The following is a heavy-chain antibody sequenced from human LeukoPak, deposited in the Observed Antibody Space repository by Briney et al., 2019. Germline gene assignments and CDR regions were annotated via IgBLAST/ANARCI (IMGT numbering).Heavy chain of an antibody. D-gene: IGHD3-3*02. CDR3: ARDFASAFYYYYYYMDV. CDR2: INPNSGGT. CDR1: GYTFTGYY. Sequence: ASVKVSCKASGYTFTGYYMHWVRQAPGQGLEWVGWINPNSGGTNYAQKFQGRVTMTRDTSISTAYMELSRLRSDDTAVYYCARDFASAFYYYYYYMDVWGKGTTVTVSS. V-gene: IGHV1-2*02. J-gene: IGHJ6*03.